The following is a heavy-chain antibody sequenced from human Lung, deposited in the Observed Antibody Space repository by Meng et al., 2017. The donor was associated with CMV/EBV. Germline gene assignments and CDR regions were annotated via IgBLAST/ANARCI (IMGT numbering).Heavy chain of an antibody. J-gene: IGHJ4*02. CDR2: IYRSGST. D-gene: IGHD1-26*01. Sequence: VSGVSKSTDNWWSWVRQPPGKGLEWIGEIYRSGSTNYSPSLKSRVTISIDRSKNQFSLRLTSVTAADTAVYYCAKEWLDATTGQFDYWGQGTLVTVSS. V-gene: IGHV4-4*02. CDR3: AKEWLDATTGQFDY. CDR1: GVSKSTDNW.